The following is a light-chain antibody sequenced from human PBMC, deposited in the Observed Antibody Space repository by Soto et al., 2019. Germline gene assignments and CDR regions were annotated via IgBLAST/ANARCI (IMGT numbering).Light chain of an antibody. Sequence: SYELTQPPSVSVSPGQTASITCSGDKLGDKYACWYQQKPGQSPVLVIYQDSKRPSGIPERFSGSNSGNTATLTISGTQAMDEDDYYCQAWDSSTVVFGTGTKVTVL. J-gene: IGLJ1*01. CDR1: KLGDKY. V-gene: IGLV3-1*01. CDR2: QDS. CDR3: QAWDSSTVV.